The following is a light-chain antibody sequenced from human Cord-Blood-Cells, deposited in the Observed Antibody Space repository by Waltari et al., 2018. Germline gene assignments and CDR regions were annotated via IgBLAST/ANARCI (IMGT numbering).Light chain of an antibody. CDR3: QQYNNWQT. V-gene: IGKV3-15*01. CDR1: QSVSSN. CDR2: GAS. Sequence: EIVMTQSPVTLSVSPGERVTLSCRASQSVSSNLAWYQQKPGQAPRLLIYGASTRATGIPARFSGSGSGTEFTLTISSLQSEDFAVYYCQQYNNWQTFGQGTKLEIK. J-gene: IGKJ2*01.